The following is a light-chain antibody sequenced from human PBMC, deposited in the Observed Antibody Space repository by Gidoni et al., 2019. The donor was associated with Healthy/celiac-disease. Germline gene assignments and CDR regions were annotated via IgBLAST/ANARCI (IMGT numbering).Light chain of an antibody. Sequence: QSVLTQPPSASGTHGPRVTISCSGSSSNIGSNTVNWYQQLPGTAPKLLIYRNNQRPSGVPDRCSGSKSGTSASLAISGLQSEDEADYYCAAWDDSLNGYVFGTGTKVTVL. J-gene: IGLJ1*01. CDR1: SSNIGSNT. V-gene: IGLV1-44*01. CDR3: AAWDDSLNGYV. CDR2: RNN.